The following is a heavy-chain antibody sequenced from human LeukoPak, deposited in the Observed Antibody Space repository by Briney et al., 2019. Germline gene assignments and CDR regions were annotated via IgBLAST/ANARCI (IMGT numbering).Heavy chain of an antibody. J-gene: IGHJ5*02. Sequence: KPSGTLSLTCAVSGGSISSSNWWSWVRQPPGKGLEWIGEIYHSGSTNYNPSLKSRVTISVDTSKNQFSLKLSSVTAADTAVYYCARDFGYNWKANWFDPWGQGTLVTVS. V-gene: IGHV4-4*02. D-gene: IGHD1-1*01. CDR2: IYHSGST. CDR3: ARDFGYNWKANWFDP. CDR1: GGSISSSNW.